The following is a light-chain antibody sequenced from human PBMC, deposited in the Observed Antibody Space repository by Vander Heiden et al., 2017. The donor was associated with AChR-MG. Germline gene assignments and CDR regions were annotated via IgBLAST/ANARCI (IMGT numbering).Light chain of an antibody. V-gene: IGKV4-1*01. J-gene: IGKJ1*01. Sequence: DSVMTQSPDSLAVSLAERATINCKSSQSVLYSSNNKNYLAWYQQKPGQPPKLLIYWASTRESGVPDRFSGSGSGTDFTLTISSLQAEDVAVYYCQQDYSTPRTFGQGTKVEIK. CDR1: QSVLYSSNNKNY. CDR3: QQDYSTPRT. CDR2: WAS.